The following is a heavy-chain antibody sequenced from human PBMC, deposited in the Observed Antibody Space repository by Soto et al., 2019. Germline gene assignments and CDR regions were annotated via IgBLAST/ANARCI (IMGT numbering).Heavy chain of an antibody. V-gene: IGHV3-48*02. J-gene: IGHJ4*02. CDR1: GFTFTNYA. CDR2: MSRSTREF. D-gene: IGHD2-8*01. Sequence: GGSLRLSCAVSGFTFTNYAMNWVRQAPGKGLEWLSWMSRSTREFTYSDSVKGRFTISRDNAKNSVYLQMNSLRDEDTAVYYCARDDQWSFDYWGQGALVTVSS. CDR3: ARDDQWSFDY.